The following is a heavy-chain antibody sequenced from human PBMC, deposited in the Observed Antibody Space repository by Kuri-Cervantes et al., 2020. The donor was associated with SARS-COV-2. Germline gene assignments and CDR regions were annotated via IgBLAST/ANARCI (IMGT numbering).Heavy chain of an antibody. CDR2: IDPSSGGT. D-gene: IGHD2-21*01. CDR3: ARDEGKGGHCLRH. J-gene: IGHJ4*02. CDR1: GYTFTGYL. Sequence: ASVKVSCKASGYTFTGYLIHWVRQAPGQGLEWMGWIDPSSGGTNSAQNFQGRVTMTRDTSISTAYMELRRLRSDDTAVYYCARDEGKGGHCLRHWGQGTLVTVSS. V-gene: IGHV1-2*02.